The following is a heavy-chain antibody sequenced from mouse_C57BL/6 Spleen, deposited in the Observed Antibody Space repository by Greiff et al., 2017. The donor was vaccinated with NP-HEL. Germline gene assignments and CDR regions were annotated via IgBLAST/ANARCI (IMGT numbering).Heavy chain of an antibody. CDR3: ARGILDFDY. CDR2: INPGSGGT. V-gene: IGHV1-54*01. Sequence: QVQLKESGAELVRPGTSVKVSCKASGYAFTNYLIEWVKQRPGQGLEWIGVINPGSGGTNYNEKFKGKATLTADKSSSTAYMQLSSLTSEDSAVYFCARGILDFDYWGQGTTLTVSS. CDR1: GYAFTNYL. J-gene: IGHJ2*01.